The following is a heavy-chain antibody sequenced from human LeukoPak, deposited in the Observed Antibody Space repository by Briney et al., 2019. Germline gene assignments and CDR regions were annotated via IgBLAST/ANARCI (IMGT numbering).Heavy chain of an antibody. V-gene: IGHV4-4*07. Sequence: PSETLSLTCTVSGGSISSYYWSWIRQPAGEGLEWIGRIYTSGSTNYNPSLKSRVTMSVDTSKNQFSLKLSSVTAADTAVYYCARDKHDHGAVEDAFDIWGQGTMVTVSS. J-gene: IGHJ3*02. CDR1: GGSISSYY. CDR2: IYTSGST. CDR3: ARDKHDHGAVEDAFDI. D-gene: IGHD4-17*01.